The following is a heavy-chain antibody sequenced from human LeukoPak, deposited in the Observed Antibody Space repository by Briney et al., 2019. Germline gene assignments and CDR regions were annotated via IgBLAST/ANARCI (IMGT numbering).Heavy chain of an antibody. Sequence: GGSLRLSCATSGFTFSTSWMHWVRQAPGKGLEWVSVIYSGGSTYYADSVKGRFTISRDNSKNTLYLQMNSLRAEDAAVYYCARDPSGDFDYWGQGTLVTVSS. D-gene: IGHD1-26*01. CDR3: ARDPSGDFDY. CDR1: GFTFSTSW. V-gene: IGHV3-66*02. CDR2: IYSGGST. J-gene: IGHJ4*02.